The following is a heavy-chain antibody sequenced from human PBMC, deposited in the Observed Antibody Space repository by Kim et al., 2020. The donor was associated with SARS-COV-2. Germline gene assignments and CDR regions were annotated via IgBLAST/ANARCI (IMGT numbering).Heavy chain of an antibody. CDR2: NFDNGGT. V-gene: IGHV1-2*02. CDR3: SREDY. Sequence: NFDNGGTTYAQNFQGRVTMTRDTSISTAYMELSRLGSDDTAVYFCSREDYWGQGTLVTVSS. J-gene: IGHJ4*02.